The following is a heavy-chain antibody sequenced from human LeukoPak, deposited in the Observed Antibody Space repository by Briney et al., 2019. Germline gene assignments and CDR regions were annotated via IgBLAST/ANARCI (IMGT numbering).Heavy chain of an antibody. D-gene: IGHD1-14*01. CDR2: IYYSGST. CDR1: GGSISSYY. Sequence: SETLSLTCTVSGGSISSYYWSWIRQPPGKGLEWIGYIYYSGSTNYNPSLKSRVTISVDTSKNQFSLKLSSVTAADTAVYYCARAESLRTKDYYYYYYMDAWGKGTTVTVSS. V-gene: IGHV4-59*01. J-gene: IGHJ6*03. CDR3: ARAESLRTKDYYYYYYMDA.